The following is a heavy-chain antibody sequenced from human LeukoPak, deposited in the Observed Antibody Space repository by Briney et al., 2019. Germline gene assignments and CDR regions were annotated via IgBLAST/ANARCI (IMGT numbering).Heavy chain of an antibody. CDR3: ARGYSYGPSFDY. Sequence: SETLSLTCTVSGGSISSYYWSWIRQPPGKGLEWIGYIYYSGSTNYNPSLKSRVTISVDTSKDQFSLKLSSVTAADTAVYYCARGYSYGPSFDYWGQGTLVTVSS. CDR1: GGSISSYY. CDR2: IYYSGST. J-gene: IGHJ4*02. D-gene: IGHD5-18*01. V-gene: IGHV4-59*01.